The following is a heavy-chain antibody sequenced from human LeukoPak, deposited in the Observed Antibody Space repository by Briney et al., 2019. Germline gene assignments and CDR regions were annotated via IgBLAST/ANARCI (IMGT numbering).Heavy chain of an antibody. J-gene: IGHJ3*02. CDR3: ARGSVAGLDAFDI. CDR2: IKQDGSEK. Sequence: SGGSLRLSCAASGFTFDDYAMHWVRQAPGKGLEWVANIKQDGSEKYYVDSVKGRFTISRDNAKNSLYLQMNSLRAEDTAVYYCARGSVAGLDAFDIWGQGTMVTVSS. V-gene: IGHV3-7*03. D-gene: IGHD6-19*01. CDR1: GFTFDDYA.